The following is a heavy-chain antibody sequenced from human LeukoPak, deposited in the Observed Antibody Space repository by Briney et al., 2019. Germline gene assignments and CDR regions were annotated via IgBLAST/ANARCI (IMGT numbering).Heavy chain of an antibody. CDR2: IKPDSGDA. CDR3: ARDRPHQRFDY. V-gene: IGHV1-2*02. D-gene: IGHD6-6*01. Sequence: GASVKVSCKASGYSFTAYWLHWVRQAPGQGLEWMGWIKPDSGDANSAQQFQGRVSMTRDTSSSTAFLELSSLRSDDTAVYFCARDRPHQRFDYWGQGTLVTVSS. CDR1: GYSFTAYW. J-gene: IGHJ4*02.